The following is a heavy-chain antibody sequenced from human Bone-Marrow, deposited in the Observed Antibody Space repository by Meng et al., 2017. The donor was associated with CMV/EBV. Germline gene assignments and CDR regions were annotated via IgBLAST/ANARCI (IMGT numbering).Heavy chain of an antibody. CDR1: GYSISSGYY. D-gene: IGHD6-19*01. V-gene: IGHV4-38-2*02. CDR3: ARTAVAGTVDY. CDR2: IYHSGCT. Sequence: SETLSLTCTVSGYSISSGYYWGWIRQPPGKGLEWIGSIYHSGCTYYNPSLKSRVTISVDTSKNQFSLKLSSVTAADTAVYYCARTAVAGTVDYWGQGTLVTVSS. J-gene: IGHJ4*02.